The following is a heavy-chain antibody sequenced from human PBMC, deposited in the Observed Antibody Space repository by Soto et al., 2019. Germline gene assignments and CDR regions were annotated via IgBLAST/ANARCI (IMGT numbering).Heavy chain of an antibody. Sequence: GGSLRLSCAASGFTFSNAWMSWVRQAPGKGLEWVGRIKSKTDGGTTDYAAPVKGRFTISRDDSKNTLYLQMNSLKTEDTAVYCCTAAFDSGRYYGYWSQRTLVTDSS. CDR1: GFTFSNAW. CDR2: IKSKTDGGTT. V-gene: IGHV3-15*01. CDR3: TAAFDSGRYYGY. D-gene: IGHD1-26*01. J-gene: IGHJ4*02.